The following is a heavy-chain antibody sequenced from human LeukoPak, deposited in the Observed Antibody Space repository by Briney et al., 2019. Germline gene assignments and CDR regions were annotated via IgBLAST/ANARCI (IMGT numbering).Heavy chain of an antibody. V-gene: IGHV3-48*03. Sequence: TGGSLRLSCAASGFTFTNYEMIWVRQAPGKGLEWISYISSSGSTIYYADSVKGRFTMSRDNAKNSVHLQMNSLRAGDTAVYYCARETLYSDYEGNYIDYWGQGTLVTVSS. D-gene: IGHD4-11*01. J-gene: IGHJ4*02. CDR2: ISSSGSTI. CDR3: ARETLYSDYEGNYIDY. CDR1: GFTFTNYE.